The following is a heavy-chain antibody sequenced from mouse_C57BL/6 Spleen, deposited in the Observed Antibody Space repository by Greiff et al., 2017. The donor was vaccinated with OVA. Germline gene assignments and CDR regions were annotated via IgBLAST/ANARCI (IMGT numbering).Heavy chain of an antibody. D-gene: IGHD1-3*01. V-gene: IGHV1-42*01. Sequence: VQLQQSGPELVKPGASVKISCKASGYSFTGYYMNWVKQSPEKSLEWIGEINPSTGGTTYNQKFKAKATLTVDKSSSTAYMQLKSLTSEDSAVYYCASGSSYYFDYWGQGTTLTVSS. J-gene: IGHJ2*01. CDR2: INPSTGGT. CDR3: ASGSSYYFDY. CDR1: GYSFTGYY.